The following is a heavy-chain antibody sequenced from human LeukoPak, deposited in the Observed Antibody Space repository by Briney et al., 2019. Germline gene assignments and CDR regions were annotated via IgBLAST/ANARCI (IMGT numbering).Heavy chain of an antibody. CDR2: IIPILGIA. Sequence: GASVKVSCKASGGTFSSYAISWVRQAPGQGLEWMGRIIPILGIANYAQKFQGRVTITADKSTSTAYMELSSLRSEDTAVYYCARVMYSNWNYGYWGQGTLVTVSS. J-gene: IGHJ4*02. CDR3: ARVMYSNWNYGY. CDR1: GGTFSSYA. D-gene: IGHD1-7*01. V-gene: IGHV1-69*04.